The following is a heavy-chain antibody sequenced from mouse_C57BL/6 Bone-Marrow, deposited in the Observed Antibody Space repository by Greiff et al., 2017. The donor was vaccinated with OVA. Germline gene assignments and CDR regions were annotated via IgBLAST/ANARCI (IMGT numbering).Heavy chain of an antibody. Sequence: EVQRVESGGGLVQPGGSLKLSCAASGFTFSDYYMYWVRQTPEKRLEWVAYISNGGGSTYYPDTVKGRFTISRDNAKNTLYLQMRSLKSEATSMYDCARHNTTVVAPFADWGKGTMVTVSA. CDR3: ARHNTTVVAPFAD. CDR1: GFTFSDYY. D-gene: IGHD1-1*01. CDR2: ISNGGGST. J-gene: IGHJ3*01. V-gene: IGHV5-12*01.